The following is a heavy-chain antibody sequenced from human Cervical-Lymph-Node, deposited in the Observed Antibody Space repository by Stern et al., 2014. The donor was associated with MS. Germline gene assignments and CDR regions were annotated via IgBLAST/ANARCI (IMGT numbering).Heavy chain of an antibody. V-gene: IGHV4-31*01. J-gene: IGHJ3*02. CDR1: GGSISSGGDY. CDR2: IYFSWST. CDR3: ARAYYNAYGDSGAFDI. D-gene: IGHD4-17*01. Sequence: VQLVESGPGLVKPSQTLSLTCTVSGGSISSGGDYWSWIRHHTGKGLEGNGYIYFSWSTYYTPSLKSLVTISVDTSKNQFSLKLSSVTAADTAVYYCARAYYNAYGDSGAFDIWGQGTMVTVSS.